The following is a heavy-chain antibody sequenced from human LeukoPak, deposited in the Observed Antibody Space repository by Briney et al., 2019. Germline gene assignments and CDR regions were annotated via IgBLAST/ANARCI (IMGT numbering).Heavy chain of an antibody. J-gene: IGHJ5*02. CDR1: GGSISSYY. CDR2: IYYSGSI. D-gene: IGHD3-22*01. Sequence: SETLSLTCTVSGGSISSYYWSWIRQPPGKGLEWIGYIYYSGSINYNPSLKSRVTISVDTSKNQFSLKLSSVTAADTAVYYCARAGTPRRTYYYDSSGLDWFDPWGQGTLVTVSS. CDR3: ARAGTPRRTYYYDSSGLDWFDP. V-gene: IGHV4-59*01.